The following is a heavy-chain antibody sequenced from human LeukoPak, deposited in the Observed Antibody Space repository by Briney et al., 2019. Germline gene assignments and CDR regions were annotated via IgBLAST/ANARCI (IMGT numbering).Heavy chain of an antibody. D-gene: IGHD3-3*01. V-gene: IGHV4-34*01. CDR3: ARGDFWSGYFPQRRPFDY. CDR2: INYSGST. J-gene: IGHJ4*02. CDR1: GGSFSGYY. Sequence: SETLSLTCAVYGGSFSGYYWSWIRQPPGKGLEWIGDINYSGSTNYNPSLKSRVTISVDTSKNQFSLKLSSVTAADTAVYYCARGDFWSGYFPQRRPFDYWGQGTLVAVSS.